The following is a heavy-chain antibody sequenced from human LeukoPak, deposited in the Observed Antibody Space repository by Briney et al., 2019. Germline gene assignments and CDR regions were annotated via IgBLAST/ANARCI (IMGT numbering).Heavy chain of an antibody. Sequence: SVKVSCKASGGTFGSYAISWVRQAPGQGLEWMGGIIPIFGTANYAQKFQGRVTITADESTSTAYMELSSLRSEDTAVYYCATVGYYYDSSGYYYDFYYYYGMDVWGQGTTVTVSS. CDR3: ATVGYYYDSSGYYYDFYYYYGMDV. J-gene: IGHJ6*02. V-gene: IGHV1-69*13. D-gene: IGHD3-22*01. CDR2: IIPIFGTA. CDR1: GGTFGSYA.